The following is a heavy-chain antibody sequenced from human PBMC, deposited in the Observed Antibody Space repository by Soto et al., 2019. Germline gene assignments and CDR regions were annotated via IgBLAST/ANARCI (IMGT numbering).Heavy chain of an antibody. V-gene: IGHV3-48*03. CDR3: ATLGPINYYDSSGYYNAAFDI. Sequence: GGSLRLSCAASGFTFSSYEMNWVRQAPGKGLEWVSYISSSGSTIYYADSVKGRFTISRDNAKNSLYLQMNSLRAEDTAVYYCATLGPINYYDSSGYYNAAFDIWGQGTMVTVSS. J-gene: IGHJ3*02. D-gene: IGHD3-22*01. CDR2: ISSSGSTI. CDR1: GFTFSSYE.